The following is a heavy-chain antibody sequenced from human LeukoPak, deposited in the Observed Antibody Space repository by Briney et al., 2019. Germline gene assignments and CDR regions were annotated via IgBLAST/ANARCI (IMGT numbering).Heavy chain of an antibody. J-gene: IGHJ4*02. CDR3: AREDYYFDS. CDR2: IYHSGST. V-gene: IGHV4-38-2*02. CDR1: GYSISSGYY. Sequence: PSETLSLTCTVSGYSISSGYYWGWIRQPPGKGLEWIGSIYHSGSTYYNPSLKSRVTISVDTSKNQFSLKLRSVTAADTALYYCAREDYYFDSWGQGALVTVSS.